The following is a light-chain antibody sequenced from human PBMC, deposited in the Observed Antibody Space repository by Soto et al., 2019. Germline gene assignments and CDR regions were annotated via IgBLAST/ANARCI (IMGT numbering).Light chain of an antibody. CDR2: AAS. Sequence: DIHMTQSPSTLSASVVYTFTITLRASQSITSYLNWYQQKPGPGPKVLIWAASSLHSGAPARFSGSVSGTEFILTISSLQPEAFALYYYQETYTPPRTFGQGTKVDIK. CDR3: QETYTPPRT. J-gene: IGKJ1*01. CDR1: QSITSY. V-gene: IGKV1-39*01.